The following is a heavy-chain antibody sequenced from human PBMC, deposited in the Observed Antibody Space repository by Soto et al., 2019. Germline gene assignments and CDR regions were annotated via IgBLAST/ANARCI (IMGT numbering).Heavy chain of an antibody. V-gene: IGHV3-23*01. CDR3: EGSWT. D-gene: IGHD5-12*01. J-gene: IGHJ3*01. CDR1: GFTLTNYA. CDR2: SSASGDRT. Sequence: EVQLLESGGGLVQPGGSLRLSCAGSGFTLTNYAMSWVRQAPGKGLEWVAWSSASGDRTYYADSVKGRFTISKDSSKNTLWLEMNGLRADVSAVYHCEGSWTWGQGTMVTVSS.